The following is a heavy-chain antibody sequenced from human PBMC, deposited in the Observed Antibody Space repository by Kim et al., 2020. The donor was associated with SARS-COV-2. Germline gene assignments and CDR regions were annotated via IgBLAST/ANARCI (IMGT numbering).Heavy chain of an antibody. D-gene: IGHD1-26*01. V-gene: IGHV3-30*04. Sequence: GGSLRLSCAASGFTFSSYAMHWVRQAPGKGLEWVAVISYDGSNKYYADSVKGRFTISRDNSKNTLYLQMNSLRAEDTAVYYCARVGRGSYYGAYDYWGQG. CDR2: ISYDGSNK. CDR1: GFTFSSYA. J-gene: IGHJ4*02. CDR3: ARVGRGSYYGAYDY.